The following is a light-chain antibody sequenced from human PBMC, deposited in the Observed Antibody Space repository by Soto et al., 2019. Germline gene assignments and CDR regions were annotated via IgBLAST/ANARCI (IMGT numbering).Light chain of an antibody. CDR3: QQANSFPFT. CDR1: QGFSRW. CDR2: DAS. Sequence: DLQMTQSPSSVSASVGDRVTITCRASQGFSRWLAWYQQKPGKAPNLLFYDASSLKNGVPSRFTGSGSGTEFTLTISILQPEDFATYYCQQANSFPFTFGPGTKVDVK. J-gene: IGKJ3*01. V-gene: IGKV1-12*01.